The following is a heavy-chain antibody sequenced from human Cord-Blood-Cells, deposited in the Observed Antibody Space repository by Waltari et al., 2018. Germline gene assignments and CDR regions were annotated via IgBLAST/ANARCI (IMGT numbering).Heavy chain of an antibody. V-gene: IGHV1-69*06. CDR1: GGPFSRYA. CDR3: ARDRSKGGIAAAGSYYYYGMDV. CDR2: IIPILGTE. Sequence: QVQPVQCGAEGKTSGSSLKVSCKASGGPFSRYATTVVRQAPGQGLEWMGGIIPILGTENYAQKFQGRVTITADKSTSTAYMGLSSLRSEDTAVYYCARDRSKGGIAAAGSYYYYGMDVWGQGTTVTVSS. D-gene: IGHD6-13*01. J-gene: IGHJ6*02.